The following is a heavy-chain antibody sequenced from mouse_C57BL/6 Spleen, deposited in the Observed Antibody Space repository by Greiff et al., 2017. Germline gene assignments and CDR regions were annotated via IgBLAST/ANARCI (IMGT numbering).Heavy chain of an antibody. J-gene: IGHJ4*01. V-gene: IGHV5-17*01. CDR1: GFTFSDYG. Sequence: EVKLVESGGGLVKPGGSLKLSCAASGFTFSDYGMHWVRQAPEKGLEWVAYISSGSSTIYYADTVKGRFTISRDNAKNTLFLQMTSLRSEVTAMDYCARHGSSPLAMDYWGQGTSVTVSS. CDR3: ARHGSSPLAMDY. D-gene: IGHD1-1*01. CDR2: ISSGSSTI.